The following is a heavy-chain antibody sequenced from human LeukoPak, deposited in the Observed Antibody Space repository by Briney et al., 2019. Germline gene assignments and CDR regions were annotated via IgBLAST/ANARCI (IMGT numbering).Heavy chain of an antibody. D-gene: IGHD4-17*01. V-gene: IGHV4-39*07. CDR2: IYYSGDD. Sequence: SETLSLTCTVSGGSVTSSSHYWGWIRQPPGKGLEWIASIYYSGDDYYNPSLKSRATIFVDTSQSQFSLRLSSVTAADTAVYYCARDLARGDYGTDYWGQGTLVTVSS. J-gene: IGHJ4*02. CDR3: ARDLARGDYGTDY. CDR1: GGSVTSSSHY.